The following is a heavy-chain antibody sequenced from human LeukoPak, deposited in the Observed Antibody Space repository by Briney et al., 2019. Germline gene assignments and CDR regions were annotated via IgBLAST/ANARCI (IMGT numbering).Heavy chain of an antibody. CDR2: MNPNSGNT. J-gene: IGHJ6*03. Sequence: ASVKVSCKASGYTFTSYDINWVRQATGQGLEWMGWMNPNSGNTGYAQKFQGRVTMTRNTSISTAYMELSSLRSGDTAVYYCARGLEGPLGVALLSYYYYMDVWGKGTTVTVSS. D-gene: IGHD3-3*01. CDR3: ARGLEGPLGVALLSYYYYMDV. CDR1: GYTFTSYD. V-gene: IGHV1-8*01.